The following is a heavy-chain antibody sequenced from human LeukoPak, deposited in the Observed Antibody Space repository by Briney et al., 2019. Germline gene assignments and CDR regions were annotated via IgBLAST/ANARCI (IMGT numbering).Heavy chain of an antibody. J-gene: IGHJ4*02. CDR2: ISYDGSNK. D-gene: IGHD6-13*01. V-gene: IGHV3-30*04. CDR3: ARDIQIAAAGTEHFDY. Sequence: GGSLRLSCAASGFTFSSYAMHWVRQAPGKGLEWVAVISYDGSNKYYADSVKGRFTISRDNSKNTLYLQMNSLRAEDTAVYYCARDIQIAAAGTEHFDYWGQGTLVTVSS. CDR1: GFTFSSYA.